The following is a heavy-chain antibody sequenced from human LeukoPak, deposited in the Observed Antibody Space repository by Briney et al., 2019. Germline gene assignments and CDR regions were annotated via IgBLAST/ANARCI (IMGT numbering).Heavy chain of an antibody. Sequence: GGSLRLSCVASGFIFDNYALSWVRQAPGRGLEWVATIAANGNDKDYEDALQGRFTISRDNARNSLSLRIDSLRAEDTAQYYCAREVFFQFDNWGQGALVTVSS. CDR2: IAANGNDK. CDR3: AREVFFQFDN. V-gene: IGHV3-7*03. CDR1: GFIFDNYA. J-gene: IGHJ4*02.